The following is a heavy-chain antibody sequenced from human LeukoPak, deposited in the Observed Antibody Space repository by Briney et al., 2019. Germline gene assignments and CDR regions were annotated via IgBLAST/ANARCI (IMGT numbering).Heavy chain of an antibody. CDR1: GFTFSSYA. D-gene: IGHD2-15*01. V-gene: IGHV3-23*01. CDR3: AKTLPGYCSGGSCLRTLEY. J-gene: IGHJ4*02. CDR2: ISGSGGST. Sequence: GGSLRLPCAASGFTFSSYAMSWVRQAPGKGLEWVSAISGSGGSTYYADSVKGRFTISRDNSKNTLYLQMNSLRAEDTAVYYCAKTLPGYCSGGSCLRTLEYWGQGTLVTVSS.